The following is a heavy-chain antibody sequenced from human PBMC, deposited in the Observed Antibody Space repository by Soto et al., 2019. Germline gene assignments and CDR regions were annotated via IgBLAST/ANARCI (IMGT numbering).Heavy chain of an antibody. J-gene: IGHJ4*02. CDR3: ARDWYYYGSGSYYPFDY. Sequence: GGSLRLSCAASGFIFTSYAMNWVRQAPGKGLEWVSYISSNSGTIYYTDSVKGRFTISRDNTRNSLYLQMNSLRDEDTAVYYCARDWYYYGSGSYYPFDYWGQGTLVTVSS. CDR2: ISSNSGTI. CDR1: GFIFTSYA. V-gene: IGHV3-48*02. D-gene: IGHD3-10*01.